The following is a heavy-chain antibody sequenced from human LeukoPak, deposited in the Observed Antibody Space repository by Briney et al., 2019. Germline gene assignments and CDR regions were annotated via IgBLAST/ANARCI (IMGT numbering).Heavy chain of an antibody. V-gene: IGHV3-15*01. CDR2: IKTNTDGGTT. CDR3: TSTLGY. J-gene: IGHJ4*02. Sequence: PGGSLRLSCAASGFALSNVWMTWVRQAPGKGLEWVGRIKTNTDGGTTDYAAPVKGRFTISRDDSKNTLYLQMNSLRTEDTAVYYCTSTLGYWGQGTLVTVSS. CDR1: GFALSNVW. D-gene: IGHD3-16*01.